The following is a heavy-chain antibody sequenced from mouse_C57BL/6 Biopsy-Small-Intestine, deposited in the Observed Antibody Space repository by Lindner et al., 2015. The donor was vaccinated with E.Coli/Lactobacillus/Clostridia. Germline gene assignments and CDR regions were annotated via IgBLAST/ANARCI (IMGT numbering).Heavy chain of an antibody. CDR3: VRGERGDFDY. J-gene: IGHJ2*01. V-gene: IGHV1-80*01. CDR1: GFAFSTYW. CDR2: IYPGDGDT. Sequence: VQLQESGAELVKSGASVKISCKASGFAFSTYWMHWVKQRPGKGLEWIGQIYPGDGDTNYNGNFKGKATLTADRSSSTAYMQLSSLTSEDSAVYFCVRGERGDFDYWGQGTTLTVSS.